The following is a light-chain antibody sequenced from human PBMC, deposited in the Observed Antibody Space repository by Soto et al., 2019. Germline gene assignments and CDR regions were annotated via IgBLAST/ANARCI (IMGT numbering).Light chain of an antibody. CDR3: QQYNNWPQT. CDR1: QSVSSN. J-gene: IGKJ1*01. V-gene: IGKV3-15*01. CDR2: DAS. Sequence: EIVMTQSPATLSVSPGERATLSCRASQSVSSNLAWYQQKAGQAPRLLIYDASTRATGIPARFSGRGSGTEFTLTISSLQSEDFAVYYCQQYNNWPQTFVQGTKVEIK.